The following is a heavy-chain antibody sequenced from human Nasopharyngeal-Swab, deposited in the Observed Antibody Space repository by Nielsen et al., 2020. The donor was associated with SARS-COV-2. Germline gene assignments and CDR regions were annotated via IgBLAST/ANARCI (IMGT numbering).Heavy chain of an antibody. CDR1: GGSISSYY. J-gene: IGHJ6*02. CDR2: IYYSGSP. Sequence: SETLSLTCTVSGGSISSYYWTWIRQPPGKGLEWVGYIYYSGSPNYNPSLKSRVTLSLDTSQSKLSLKLSSVTAADTAVYYCARVHYYDSTYYYYGLDVWGQGTTVTVSS. D-gene: IGHD3-22*01. CDR3: ARVHYYDSTYYYYGLDV. V-gene: IGHV4-59*13.